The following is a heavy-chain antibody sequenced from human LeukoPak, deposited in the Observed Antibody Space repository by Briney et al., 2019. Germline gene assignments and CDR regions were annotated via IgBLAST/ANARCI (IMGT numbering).Heavy chain of an antibody. Sequence: PSQTPSLTCNVSGDSISSSRHYWSWIRQPAGKGLEWIGRIYPSGSTNYNPSLKSRVTISLDTSKNQFSLTLRSVTAADTAVYYCARDGVVTMELDYWGQGTLVTVSS. CDR2: IYPSGST. J-gene: IGHJ4*02. CDR1: GDSISSSRHY. D-gene: IGHD3-3*01. CDR3: ARDGVVTMELDY. V-gene: IGHV4-61*02.